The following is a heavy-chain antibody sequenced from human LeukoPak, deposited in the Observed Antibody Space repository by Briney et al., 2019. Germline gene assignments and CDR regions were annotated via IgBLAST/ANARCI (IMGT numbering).Heavy chain of an antibody. CDR1: GGSISSGSYY. CDR2: IYYSGST. D-gene: IGHD1-26*01. Sequence: PSETLSLTCTVSGGSISSGSYYWSWIRQPPGKGLEWIGYIYYSGSTNYNPSLKSRVTISVDTSKNQFSLKLSSVTAADTAVYYCARDPAYSGSYYGSVGAFDIWGQGTMVTVSS. J-gene: IGHJ3*02. CDR3: ARDPAYSGSYYGSVGAFDI. V-gene: IGHV4-61*01.